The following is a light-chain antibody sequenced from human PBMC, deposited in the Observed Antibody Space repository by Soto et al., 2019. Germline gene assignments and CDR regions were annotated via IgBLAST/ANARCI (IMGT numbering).Light chain of an antibody. Sequence: QSVLTQPASVSGSPGQSLTMSCTGPNSDFGSYKFVSWYQHHPGKVPKVIIYETSQRPSGVYDRFSGSKSGNTASLTISGLQAEDEADYYCFSFTSTNTHVFGSGTKVTVL. J-gene: IGLJ1*01. V-gene: IGLV2-23*01. CDR3: FSFTSTNTHV. CDR2: ETS. CDR1: NSDFGSYKF.